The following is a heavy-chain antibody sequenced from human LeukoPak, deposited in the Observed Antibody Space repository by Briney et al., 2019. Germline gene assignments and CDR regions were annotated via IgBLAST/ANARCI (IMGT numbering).Heavy chain of an antibody. CDR3: ARLAAAGGDPYYLDY. D-gene: IGHD6-25*01. J-gene: IGHJ4*02. V-gene: IGHV5-51*01. CDR2: IYPDDSDT. CDR1: GSIFTTYW. Sequence: GASLKISCKGSGSIFTTYWIVWVRQMPGKGLEWMGIIYPDDSDTRNSPSFQGQVTISADKSISTAYLQWSSLKASDTAMYYCARLAAAGGDPYYLDYWGRGTQVTVSS.